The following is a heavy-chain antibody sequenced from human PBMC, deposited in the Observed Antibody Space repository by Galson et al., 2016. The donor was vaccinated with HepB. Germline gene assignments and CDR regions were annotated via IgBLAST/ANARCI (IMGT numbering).Heavy chain of an antibody. V-gene: IGHV3-21*01. CDR3: AKDAGQLWPDLYNWFDP. CDR1: GFTFSSYS. Sequence: SLRLSCAASGFTFSSYSMNWVRQAPGKGLEWVSSISSSSSYIYYADSVKGRFTISRDNSKNTLYLPMKSLTAEDTAVYYWAKDAGQLWPDLYNWFDPWGQATLVTVSS. J-gene: IGHJ5*02. CDR2: ISSSSSYI. D-gene: IGHD5-18*01.